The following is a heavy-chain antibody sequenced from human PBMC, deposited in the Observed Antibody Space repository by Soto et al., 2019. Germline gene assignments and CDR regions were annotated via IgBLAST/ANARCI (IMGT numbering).Heavy chain of an antibody. J-gene: IGHJ5*02. D-gene: IGHD3-10*01. Sequence: SETLSLTCDIYGGSFRGYYWSWISQPPGKGLEWIGEINHSGSTNYNPSLKSRVTISVDTSKNQFSLKLSSVTAADTAVYYCARTWIYFYGSGTNWFDPWGQGTLVTVSS. V-gene: IGHV4-34*01. CDR3: ARTWIYFYGSGTNWFDP. CDR2: INHSGST. CDR1: GGSFRGYY.